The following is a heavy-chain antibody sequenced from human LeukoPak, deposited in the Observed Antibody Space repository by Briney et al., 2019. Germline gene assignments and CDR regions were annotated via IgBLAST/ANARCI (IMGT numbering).Heavy chain of an antibody. J-gene: IGHJ4*02. CDR3: AKDMSARYSYGPCDY. Sequence: PGGSLRLSCAASGFTFSSYAMSWVRQAPGKGLEWVSAISGSGGSTYYAGSVKGRFTISRDNSKNTLYLQMNSLRAEDTAVYYCAKDMSARYSYGPCDYWGQGTLVTVSS. D-gene: IGHD5-18*01. CDR2: ISGSGGST. V-gene: IGHV3-23*01. CDR1: GFTFSSYA.